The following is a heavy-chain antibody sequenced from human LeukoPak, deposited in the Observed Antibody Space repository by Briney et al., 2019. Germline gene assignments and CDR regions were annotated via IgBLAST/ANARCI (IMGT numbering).Heavy chain of an antibody. CDR3: ARDRPRVADTAMVRAFYY. CDR2: INAGNGNT. Sequence: SVKVSCKVSGYTLTELSMHWVRQAPGQRLEWMGWINAGNGNTKYSQKFQGRVTITRDTSASTAYMELSSLRSEDTAVYYCARDRPRVADTAMVRAFYYWGQGTLVTVSS. CDR1: GYTLTELS. J-gene: IGHJ4*02. D-gene: IGHD5-18*01. V-gene: IGHV1-3*01.